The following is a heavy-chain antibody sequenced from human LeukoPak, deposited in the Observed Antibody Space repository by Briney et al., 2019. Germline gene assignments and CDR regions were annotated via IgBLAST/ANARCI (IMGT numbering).Heavy chain of an antibody. CDR3: ETSIRYPFMDV. Sequence: SQTLSLTCTVSGGSISSGGYYWSWIRQHPGKGLEWIGYIYYSGSTYYNPSLKSRVTISVDTSKNQFSLKLSSVTAADTALYYGETSIRYPFMDVWGQGTTVTVSS. D-gene: IGHD3-9*01. CDR2: IYYSGST. CDR1: GGSISSGGYY. J-gene: IGHJ6*02. V-gene: IGHV4-31*03.